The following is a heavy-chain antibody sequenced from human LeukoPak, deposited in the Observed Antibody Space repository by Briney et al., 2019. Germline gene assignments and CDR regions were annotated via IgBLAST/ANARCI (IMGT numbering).Heavy chain of an antibody. CDR3: ARRYSNYFFDY. Sequence: SETLSLTCALSGYSITRGYYWAWIRQPPGKGLEWIGNIYHCGSTYYNPSLKSRVTISVDTSKNQFSLKLSSVTAADTAVYYCARRYSNYFFDYWGQGTLVTVSS. CDR2: IYHCGST. D-gene: IGHD4-11*01. V-gene: IGHV4-38-2*01. J-gene: IGHJ4*02. CDR1: GYSITRGYY.